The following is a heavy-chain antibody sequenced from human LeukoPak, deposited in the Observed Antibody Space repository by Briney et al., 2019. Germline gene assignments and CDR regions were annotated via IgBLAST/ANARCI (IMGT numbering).Heavy chain of an antibody. CDR3: AREESGGYFDY. V-gene: IGHV1-46*01. D-gene: IGHD2-8*02. Sequence: ASVKVSCKASGFTFTNYYMHWVRQTPGQGLEWMGLINPSGSSTNYAQKFRGRVTMTRDTSTTTVYMELSSLRSEDTAVYYCAREESGGYFDYGGQGTLVTVSS. CDR2: INPSGSST. CDR1: GFTFTNYY. J-gene: IGHJ4*02.